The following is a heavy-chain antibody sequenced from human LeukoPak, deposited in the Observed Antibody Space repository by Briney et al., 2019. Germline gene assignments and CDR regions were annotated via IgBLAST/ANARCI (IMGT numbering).Heavy chain of an antibody. V-gene: IGHV3-30*18. CDR1: GFTFSSYG. CDR3: AKDQVGDYDYLWGSYRLYYGMDV. D-gene: IGHD3-16*02. CDR2: ISYDGSNK. J-gene: IGHJ6*02. Sequence: GGSLRLSCGASGFTFSSYGVHWVRQAPGKGLEWVAVISYDGSNKYYADSVKGRFTISRDNSKNTLYLQMNSLRAEDTAVYYCAKDQVGDYDYLWGSYRLYYGMDVWGQGTTVTVSS.